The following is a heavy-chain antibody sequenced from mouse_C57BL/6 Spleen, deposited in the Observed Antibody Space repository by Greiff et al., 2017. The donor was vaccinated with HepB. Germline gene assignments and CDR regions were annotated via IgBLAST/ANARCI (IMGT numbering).Heavy chain of an antibody. CDR2: IYPGDGDT. CDR1: GYAFSSSW. V-gene: IGHV1-82*01. J-gene: IGHJ2*01. CDR3: ARDYYGSSDGFDY. Sequence: QVQLQQSGPELVKPGASVKISCKASGYAFSSSWMNWVKQRPGKGLEWIGRIYPGDGDTNYNGKFKGKATLTADKSSSTAYMQLSSLTSEDSAVYVCARDYYGSSDGFDYWGQGTTLTVSS. D-gene: IGHD1-1*01.